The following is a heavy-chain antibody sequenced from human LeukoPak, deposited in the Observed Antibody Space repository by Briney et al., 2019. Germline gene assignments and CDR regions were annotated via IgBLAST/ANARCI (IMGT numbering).Heavy chain of an antibody. Sequence: SETLSLTCTVSGGSISSSSYYWGWIRQPPGKGLEWIGSIYYSGSTYYNPSLKSRVTISVDTSKNQFSLKLSSVTAADTAVYYCARHCREGSMIYHYYMDVWGKGTTVTVSS. CDR2: IYYSGST. CDR3: ARHCREGSMIYHYYMDV. D-gene: IGHD3-10*01. CDR1: GGSISSSSYY. V-gene: IGHV4-39*01. J-gene: IGHJ6*03.